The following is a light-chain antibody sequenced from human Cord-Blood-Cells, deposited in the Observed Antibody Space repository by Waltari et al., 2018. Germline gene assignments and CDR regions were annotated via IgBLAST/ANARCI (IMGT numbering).Light chain of an antibody. CDR1: KSVSSSY. Sequence: VLTQSPGSLSLSPGERATPSCRASKSVSSSYLAWYQQKPGQAPSLPIYGASSRATGIPDRFSGSGSGTDFTLTISRLEPEDFAVYYCQRYGSSPRTFGQGTKVEIK. CDR3: QRYGSSPRT. J-gene: IGKJ1*01. V-gene: IGKV3-20*01. CDR2: GAS.